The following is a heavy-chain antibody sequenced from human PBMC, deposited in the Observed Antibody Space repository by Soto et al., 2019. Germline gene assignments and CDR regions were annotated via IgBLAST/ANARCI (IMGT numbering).Heavy chain of an antibody. J-gene: IGHJ4*02. D-gene: IGHD5-18*01. CDR3: ARGIGYSIGNYFDY. CDR1: GGSISSGVYF. Sequence: PSETLSLTCTVSGGSISSGVYFWSWIRQHPGEGLEWIGYIYDSGTTYYDPSLKSRITISLDTSKNQFSLKLSSVTAADAAVYYCARGIGYSIGNYFDYWGQGALVTVSS. CDR2: IYDSGTT. V-gene: IGHV4-31*03.